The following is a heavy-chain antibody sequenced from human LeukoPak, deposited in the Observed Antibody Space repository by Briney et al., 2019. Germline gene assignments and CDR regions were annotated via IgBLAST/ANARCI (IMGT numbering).Heavy chain of an antibody. Sequence: GGSLRLSCAPWWFTFKAYCMHWVRQAPGKGLEWVAVIGYDGSIKYYADSVKGRFTISRDNSKNTLFLQLNSLRGEDTAVYYCAKEGGGYDFEYWGQGTLVTVSS. V-gene: IGHV3-30*18. D-gene: IGHD5-12*01. J-gene: IGHJ4*02. CDR3: AKEGGGYDFEY. CDR1: WFTFKAYC. CDR2: IGYDGSIK.